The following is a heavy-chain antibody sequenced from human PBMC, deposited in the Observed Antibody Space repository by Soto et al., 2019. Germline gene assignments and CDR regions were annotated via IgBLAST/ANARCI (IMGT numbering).Heavy chain of an antibody. Sequence: QVQLVQSGAEVKKPGASVKVSCKASGYTFTGYYMHWVRQAPGQGLEWMGWINPNSGGTNYAQKCKDRVTMTRDKSISTAYMELRRLRSYDTAVYYCARGRTGPPDGFDPWGQGTLVTVSS. V-gene: IGHV1-2*02. J-gene: IGHJ5*02. CDR3: ARGRTGPPDGFDP. CDR2: INPNSGGT. D-gene: IGHD3-9*01. CDR1: GYTFTGYY.